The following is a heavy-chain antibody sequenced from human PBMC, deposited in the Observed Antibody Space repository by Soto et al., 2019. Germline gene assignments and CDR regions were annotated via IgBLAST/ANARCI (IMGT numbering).Heavy chain of an antibody. CDR1: GGSISSGGYY. CDR3: ARVRNWNYDY. J-gene: IGHJ4*02. D-gene: IGHD1-7*01. CDR2: IYYSGST. Sequence: SETLSLTCTVSGGSISSGGYYWSWIRQPPGKGLEWIGYIYYSGSTYYNPSLKSRVTISVDTSKNQFSLKLSSVTAADTAVYYCARVRNWNYDYWGQGTLVTVSS. V-gene: IGHV4-30-4*01.